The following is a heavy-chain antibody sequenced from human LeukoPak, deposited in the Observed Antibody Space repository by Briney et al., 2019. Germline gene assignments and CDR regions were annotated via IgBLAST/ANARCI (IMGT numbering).Heavy chain of an antibody. D-gene: IGHD4-17*01. Sequence: GGSLRLSRVASGLTFSGFWMSWVRQAPGKGLEWVAHIRQDGRERYYVDSVKGRFTISRDNARNSLFLQMNSLRVEDTALYYCARGNFGDYDWGQGTQVTVSS. CDR2: IRQDGRER. CDR3: ARGNFGDYD. V-gene: IGHV3-7*01. CDR1: GLTFSGFW. J-gene: IGHJ4*02.